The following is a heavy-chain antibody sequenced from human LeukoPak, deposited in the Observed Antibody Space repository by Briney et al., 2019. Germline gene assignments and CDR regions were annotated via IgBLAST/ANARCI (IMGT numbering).Heavy chain of an antibody. V-gene: IGHV3-30*18. D-gene: IGHD1-26*01. CDR1: GFTFSTYS. Sequence: PGGSLRLSCAASGFTFSTYSMHWARQAAGKGLEWVAVISYSGSVEDYAASVKGRFTISRDNSKNTLYLQMNSLRAEDTAVYYCAKDKEWELLGSAFDLWGQGTMVTVSS. CDR3: AKDKEWELLGSAFDL. J-gene: IGHJ3*01. CDR2: ISYSGSVE.